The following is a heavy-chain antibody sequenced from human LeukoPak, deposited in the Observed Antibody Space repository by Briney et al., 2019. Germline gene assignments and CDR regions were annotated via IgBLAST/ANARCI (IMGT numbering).Heavy chain of an antibody. V-gene: IGHV4-59*01. Sequence: SEALSLTCTVSGGSISSYYWNWIRQPPGKGLEWIGYIYYSGSTNYNPSLKSRVTISVDTSKNQFSLKLSSVTAADTAVYYCARLIGRGRIHDYGSHAIDYWGQGTLVTVSS. D-gene: IGHD4-17*01. CDR1: GGSISSYY. CDR3: ARLIGRGRIHDYGSHAIDY. CDR2: IYYSGST. J-gene: IGHJ4*02.